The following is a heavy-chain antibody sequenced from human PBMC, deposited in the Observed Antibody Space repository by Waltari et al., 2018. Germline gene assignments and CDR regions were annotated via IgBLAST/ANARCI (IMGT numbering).Heavy chain of an antibody. V-gene: IGHV1-18*01. D-gene: IGHD3-16*02. CDR3: ARGTPEGSYLYWYFDL. J-gene: IGHJ2*01. CDR2: ISAYNGNT. CDR1: GYTFTSYG. Sequence: QVQLVQSGVEVKKPGASVKVSCKASGYTFTSYGISWVRQAPGQGLEWMGWISAYNGNTNYVQKIQGRVTMTTDTSTSTAYMELRSLRSDDTAVYYCARGTPEGSYLYWYFDLWGRGTLVTVSS.